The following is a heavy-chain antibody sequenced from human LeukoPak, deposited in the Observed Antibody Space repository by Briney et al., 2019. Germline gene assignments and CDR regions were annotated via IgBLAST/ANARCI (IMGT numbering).Heavy chain of an antibody. D-gene: IGHD6-19*01. CDR2: INWNSGSI. Sequence: GGSLRLSCAASGFTVDDYSMHWVRQAPGKGLEWVSGINWNSGSIGYADSVKGRFTISRDNAKNSLYLQMNSLRAEDTALYYCAKDPPSGWLTYYFDYWGQGTLVTVSS. J-gene: IGHJ4*02. CDR1: GFTVDDYS. CDR3: AKDPPSGWLTYYFDY. V-gene: IGHV3-9*01.